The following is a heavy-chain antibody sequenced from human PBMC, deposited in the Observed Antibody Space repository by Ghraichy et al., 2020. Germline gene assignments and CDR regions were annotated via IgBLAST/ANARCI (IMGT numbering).Heavy chain of an antibody. Sequence: SLNISCTVSGGSISSGGYYWSWIRQHPGKGLEWIGYIYYSGSTCYNPSLKSRVTISVDTPKNQFSLKLSSVTAADTAVYYCARARITMVRGVDYWGQGTLVTVSS. J-gene: IGHJ4*02. CDR2: IYYSGST. D-gene: IGHD3-10*01. CDR1: GGSISSGGYY. CDR3: ARARITMVRGVDY. V-gene: IGHV4-31*03.